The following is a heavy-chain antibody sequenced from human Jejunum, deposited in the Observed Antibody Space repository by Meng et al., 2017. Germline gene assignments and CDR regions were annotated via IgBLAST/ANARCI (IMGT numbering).Heavy chain of an antibody. CDR3: ARKHFYLDS. CDR2: ISDLGVST. V-gene: IGHV3-23*04. J-gene: IGHJ4*02. Sequence: VQRVGSGGCFVPPGGSLTLFCAASRFSFSSFAMTGVRQAPGKGLEWVASISDLGVSTYYADSVKGRFTISRDNSKNTLYLQINSLTTEEAALYYCARKHFYLDSWGQGTLVTVSS. CDR1: RFSFSSFA. D-gene: IGHD3-3*02.